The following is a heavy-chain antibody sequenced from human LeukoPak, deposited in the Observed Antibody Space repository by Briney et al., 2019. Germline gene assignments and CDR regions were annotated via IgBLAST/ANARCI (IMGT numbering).Heavy chain of an antibody. CDR2: ISTDGSST. CDR1: GFTFSSYW. Sequence: PGGSLRLSCAASGFTFSSYWMHWVRQAPGTGLVWVSRISTDGSSTNSADSVKGRFTISRDNAKNTLYLQMNSLRAEDTAVYYCVREYSSPSGRAFDIWGQGTMVTVSP. V-gene: IGHV3-74*01. CDR3: VREYSSPSGRAFDI. D-gene: IGHD6-6*01. J-gene: IGHJ3*02.